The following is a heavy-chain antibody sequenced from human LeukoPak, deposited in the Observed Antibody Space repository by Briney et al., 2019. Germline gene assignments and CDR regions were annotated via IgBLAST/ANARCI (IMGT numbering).Heavy chain of an antibody. J-gene: IGHJ4*02. CDR2: IGTAGGT. CDR3: ARGLVERAPL. V-gene: IGHV3-13*04. D-gene: IGHD5-24*01. CDR1: GFTFSSYD. Sequence: GGSLRLSCAASGFTFSSYDMHWVRQATGKGLEWVSAIGTAGGTYYAGSVKGRFTISRENAKNSLYLEMNSLRAGDTAVYYCARGLVERAPLWGQGTLVTVSS.